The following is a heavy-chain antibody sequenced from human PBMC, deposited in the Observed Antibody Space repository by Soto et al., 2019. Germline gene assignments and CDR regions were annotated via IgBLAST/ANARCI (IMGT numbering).Heavy chain of an antibody. D-gene: IGHD6-19*01. CDR3: ARVGSSGWSPDY. CDR2: IFYTGST. Sequence: SETLSLTCTVSGGSISGHYWIWIRQSPGKGLEWIGYIFYTGSTNYNPSLKSRVNLSVDTSKNQFSLRLSSVTAADTAVYYCARVGSSGWSPDYWGQGTLVTVSS. J-gene: IGHJ4*02. V-gene: IGHV4-59*11. CDR1: GGSISGHY.